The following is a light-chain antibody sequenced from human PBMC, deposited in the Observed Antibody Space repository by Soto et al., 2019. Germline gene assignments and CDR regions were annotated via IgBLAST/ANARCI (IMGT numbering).Light chain of an antibody. V-gene: IGLV2-23*02. Sequence: QSALTQSASVSGSPGQSITISCTGTSSDVGSYNLVSWYQQHPGKAPKLMIYEISKRPSGVSNRFSGSKSGNTASLTISGLQAEDEGDYYCCSYAGSSTVVFGGGTKLTVL. CDR1: SSDVGSYNL. CDR2: EIS. CDR3: CSYAGSSTVV. J-gene: IGLJ2*01.